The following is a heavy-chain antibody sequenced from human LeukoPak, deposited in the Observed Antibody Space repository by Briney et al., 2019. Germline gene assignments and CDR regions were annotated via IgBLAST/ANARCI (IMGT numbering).Heavy chain of an antibody. J-gene: IGHJ5*02. CDR3: AREGEYSNRLDP. D-gene: IGHD4-11*01. V-gene: IGHV4-61*02. CDR2: FYTSGST. Sequence: PSETLSLTCTVSGGPISSGDYYWSWIRQPPGEGLEWIGRFYTSGSTDYNPSLKSRVTISIDTSKNQFSLKLSSVTAADTAMYYCAREGEYSNRLDPWGQGTLVTVSS. CDR1: GGPISSGDYY.